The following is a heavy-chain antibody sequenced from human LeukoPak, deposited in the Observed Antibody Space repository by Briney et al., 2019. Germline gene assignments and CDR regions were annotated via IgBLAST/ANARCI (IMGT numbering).Heavy chain of an antibody. Sequence: EASVKVSCKSSGFTFNDYYLHWVRQAPGQGLEWMGWINPKNGDTNYAQKFQGRVTMTRDTSISTAYMELSSLRSDDTAVYYCARSKHSSGWRHFDYWGQGTLVTVSS. V-gene: IGHV1-2*02. J-gene: IGHJ4*02. D-gene: IGHD6-19*01. CDR1: GFTFNDYY. CDR2: INPKNGDT. CDR3: ARSKHSSGWRHFDY.